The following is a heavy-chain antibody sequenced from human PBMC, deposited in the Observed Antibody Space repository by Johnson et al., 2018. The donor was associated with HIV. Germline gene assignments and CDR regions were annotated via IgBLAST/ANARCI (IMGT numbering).Heavy chain of an antibody. J-gene: IGHJ3*02. CDR1: GFTFSSYG. CDR2: IRYDGSNK. Sequence: QMQLVESGGGVVQPGGSLRLSCAESGFTFSSYGMHWVRQAPGKGLEWVAFIRYDGSNKYYADSLNGRFTISRDNSKNTLYLQMNSLRVDDTAMYYCAKADTMAGDAFDIWGQGTMVTVSS. CDR3: AKADTMAGDAFDI. V-gene: IGHV3-30*02. D-gene: IGHD2-2*01.